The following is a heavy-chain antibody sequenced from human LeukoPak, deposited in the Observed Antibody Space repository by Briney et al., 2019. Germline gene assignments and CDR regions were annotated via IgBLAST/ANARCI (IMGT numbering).Heavy chain of an antibody. Sequence: SETLSPTCAVYGGSFSGYYWSWIRQPPGKGLEWIGEINHSGSTNYNPSLKSRVTISVDTSKNQFSLKLSSVTAADTAVYYCASLRERSYYARGFDYWGQGTLVTVSS. D-gene: IGHD1-26*01. CDR1: GGSFSGYY. V-gene: IGHV4-34*01. CDR3: ASLRERSYYARGFDY. CDR2: INHSGST. J-gene: IGHJ4*02.